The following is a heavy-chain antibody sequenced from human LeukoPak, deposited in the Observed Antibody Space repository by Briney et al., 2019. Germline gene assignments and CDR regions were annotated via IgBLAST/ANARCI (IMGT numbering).Heavy chain of an antibody. CDR1: GFTFNYYG. CDR3: AKDRQQLVIHNAFDI. D-gene: IGHD6-13*01. Sequence: GGSLRLSCAASGFTFNYYGVHWVRQAPGKGLEWVAVISYDGSHKYYTDSVKGRFTISRDNSKNTTYLQMNSLRAEDTAVYYCAKDRQQLVIHNAFDICGQGTMVTVSS. V-gene: IGHV3-30*18. J-gene: IGHJ3*02. CDR2: ISYDGSHK.